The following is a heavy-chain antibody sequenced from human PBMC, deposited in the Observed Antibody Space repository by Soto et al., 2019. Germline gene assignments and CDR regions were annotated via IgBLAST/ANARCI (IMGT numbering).Heavy chain of an antibody. D-gene: IGHD2-8*01. J-gene: IGHJ5*02. CDR3: AKGNVSPSFRP. CDR1: GFYFPSYA. V-gene: IGHV3-23*01. CDR2: IGAGGDNI. Sequence: EVQLLESGGGLVQPGGSLRLSCAASGFYFPSYAMSWIRQAPGKGLEWVSAIGAGGDNIYYADSVKGRFTISRDNSRNTLELQLNSLRAEDPAIYFCAKGNVSPSFRPWGQGTLVTGS.